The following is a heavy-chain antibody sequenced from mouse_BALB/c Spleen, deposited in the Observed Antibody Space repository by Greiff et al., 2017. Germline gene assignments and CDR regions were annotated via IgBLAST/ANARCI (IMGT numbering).Heavy chain of an antibody. CDR1: GYTFTDYE. CDR3: AIYYGYDGFAY. J-gene: IGHJ3*01. CDR2: IDPETGGT. D-gene: IGHD2-2*01. Sequence: VQLQQSGAELVRPGASVTLSCKASGYTFTDYEMHWVKQTPVHGLEWIGAIDPETGGTAYNQKFKGKATLTADKSSSTAYMELRSLTSEDSAVYYCAIYYGYDGFAYWGQGTLVTVSA. V-gene: IGHV1-15*01.